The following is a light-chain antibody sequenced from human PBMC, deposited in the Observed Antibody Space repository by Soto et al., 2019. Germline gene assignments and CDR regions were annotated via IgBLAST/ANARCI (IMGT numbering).Light chain of an antibody. V-gene: IGKV1-8*01. CDR2: AAS. CDR3: QQYNDWPLT. Sequence: GDRVTITCRASQGISSYLAWYQQKPGKAPKLLIYAASTLQSGVPSRFSGSGSGTEFTLTISSLQSEDFAVYYCQQYNDWPLTFGGGTKVDIK. J-gene: IGKJ4*01. CDR1: QGISSY.